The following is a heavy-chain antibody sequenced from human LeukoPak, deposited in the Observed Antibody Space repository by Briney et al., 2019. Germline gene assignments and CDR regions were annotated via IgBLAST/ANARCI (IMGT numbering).Heavy chain of an antibody. CDR3: ARAVTGPPDAFDI. V-gene: IGHV4-59*01. CDR2: IHYSGDI. CDR1: GASISTSY. Sequence: PSETLSLTCTVSGASISTSYWYWIRQPPGKGLEWIGYIHYSGDINYNPSLKSRVTISAYTSKNQLSLKLSSVTAADTAVYYCARAVTGPPDAFDIWGQGTMVTVSS. D-gene: IGHD6-19*01. J-gene: IGHJ3*02.